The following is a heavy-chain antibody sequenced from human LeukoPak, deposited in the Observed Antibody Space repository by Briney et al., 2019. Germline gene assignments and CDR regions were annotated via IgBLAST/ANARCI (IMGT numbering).Heavy chain of an antibody. Sequence: GRSLRLSCAASGFTFSSYGMHWVRQAPGKGLEWATSISYDGNYKYYADSVKGRFTISRDFSKNTLYLQMNSLRAEDTAVYYCAREYCSGGSCYSSGGPGFDYWGQGTLVTVSS. V-gene: IGHV3-30*03. D-gene: IGHD2-15*01. J-gene: IGHJ4*02. CDR2: ISYDGNYK. CDR1: GFTFSSYG. CDR3: AREYCSGGSCYSSGGPGFDY.